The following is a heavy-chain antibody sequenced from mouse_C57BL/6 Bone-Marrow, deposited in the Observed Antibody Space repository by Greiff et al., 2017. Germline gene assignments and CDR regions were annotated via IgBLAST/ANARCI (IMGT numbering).Heavy chain of an antibody. Sequence: VQLQQSGAELVRPGASVKLSCTASGFNIKDDYMHWVKQRPDQGLEWIGWIDPENGDTEYASKFQGKATITEDTSSNTAYLQLSSLTSEDTAVYYCNTLVATDYWGQGTTLTVSA. CDR1: GFNIKDDY. D-gene: IGHD1-1*01. V-gene: IGHV14-4*01. CDR2: IDPENGDT. J-gene: IGHJ2*01. CDR3: NTLVATDY.